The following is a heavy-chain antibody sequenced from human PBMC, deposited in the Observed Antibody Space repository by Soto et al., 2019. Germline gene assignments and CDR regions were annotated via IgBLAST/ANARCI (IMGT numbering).Heavy chain of an antibody. Sequence: GGSLRLSCAASGFTFSSYAMSWVRQAPGKGLEWVSAISGSGGSTYYADSVKGRFTISRDNSKNTLYLQMNSLRAEDTAVYYCAKERDYYDSSGYYYPLPTYFDYWGQGTLVTVSS. J-gene: IGHJ4*02. D-gene: IGHD3-22*01. CDR2: ISGSGGST. CDR1: GFTFSSYA. CDR3: AKERDYYDSSGYYYPLPTYFDY. V-gene: IGHV3-23*01.